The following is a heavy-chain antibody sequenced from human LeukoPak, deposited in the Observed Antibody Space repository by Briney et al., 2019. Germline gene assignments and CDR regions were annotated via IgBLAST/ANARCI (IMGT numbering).Heavy chain of an antibody. D-gene: IGHD6-19*01. CDR2: IKQDGSEK. Sequence: PGGSLTLSCTASGLTFSNYATTWVRQAPGKGLEWVANIKQDGSEKYYVDSVKGRFTISRDNAKNSLYLQMNSLRAEDTAVYYCASGVAGKVGYWGQGTLVTVSS. V-gene: IGHV3-7*01. J-gene: IGHJ4*02. CDR1: GLTFSNYA. CDR3: ASGVAGKVGY.